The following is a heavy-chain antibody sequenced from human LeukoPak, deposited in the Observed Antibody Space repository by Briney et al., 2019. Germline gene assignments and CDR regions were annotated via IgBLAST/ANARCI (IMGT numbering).Heavy chain of an antibody. V-gene: IGHV3-23*01. D-gene: IGHD6-13*01. CDR2: ISGSGGST. Sequence: GGSLRLSCAASGFTFSSYGMSWVRQAPGKGLEWVSAISGSGGSTYYADSVKGRFTISRDNSKNTLYLQMNSLRAEDTAVYYCARGTWYSSSWYEDYWGQGTLVTVSS. CDR1: GFTFSSYG. J-gene: IGHJ4*02. CDR3: ARGTWYSSSWYEDY.